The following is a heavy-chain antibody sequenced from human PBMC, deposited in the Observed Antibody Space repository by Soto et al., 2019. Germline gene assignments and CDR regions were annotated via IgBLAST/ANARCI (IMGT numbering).Heavy chain of an antibody. CDR1: GFTFSSYG. CDR2: IWYDGSNK. Sequence: GGSLRLSCAASGFTFSSYGMHWVRQAPGKGLEWVAVIWYDGSNKYYADSVKGRFTISRDNSKNTLYLQMNSLRAEDTAVYYCAKHTDDYDRRGYYTYDHWGPVCQVTVCS. J-gene: IGHJ4*02. CDR3: AKHTDDYDRRGYYTYDH. D-gene: IGHD3-22*01. V-gene: IGHV3-33*06.